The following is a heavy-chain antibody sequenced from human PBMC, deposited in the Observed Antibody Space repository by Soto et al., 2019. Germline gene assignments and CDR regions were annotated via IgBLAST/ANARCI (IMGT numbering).Heavy chain of an antibody. CDR2: IIPILGIA. D-gene: IGHD6-19*01. Sequence: QVQLVQSGAEVKKPGSSVKVSCKASGGTFSSYTISWVRQAPGQGLEWMGRIIPILGIANYAQKFQGRVTITADKSTSTAYMELSSLRSEDTAVYYCARDRSTPSGWYPCWGQGTLVTVSS. V-gene: IGHV1-69*08. CDR3: ARDRSTPSGWYPC. CDR1: GGTFSSYT. J-gene: IGHJ4*02.